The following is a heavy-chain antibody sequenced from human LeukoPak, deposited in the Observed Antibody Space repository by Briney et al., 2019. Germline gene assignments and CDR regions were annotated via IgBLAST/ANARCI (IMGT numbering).Heavy chain of an antibody. CDR2: ISSSSSTI. CDR3: ARSWGLFMVPDRDAFDI. J-gene: IGHJ3*02. D-gene: IGHD3-10*01. V-gene: IGHV3-48*01. CDR1: GFTFSSYS. Sequence: GGSLRLSCAASGFTFSSYSMNWVRQAPGKGLEWVSYISSSSSTIYYADSVKGRFTISRDNAKNSLYLQMNSLRAEDTAVYYCARSWGLFMVPDRDAFDIWGQGTMVTVSS.